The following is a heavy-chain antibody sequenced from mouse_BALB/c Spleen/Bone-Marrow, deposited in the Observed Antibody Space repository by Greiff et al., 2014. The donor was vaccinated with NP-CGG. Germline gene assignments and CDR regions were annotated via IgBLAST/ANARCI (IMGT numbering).Heavy chain of an antibody. CDR3: TRLRVYYFDY. V-gene: IGHV1-69*02. J-gene: IGHJ2*01. CDR1: GYTFTSYW. Sequence: QVQLQQSGAELVRPGASVKLSCKASGYTFTSYWINWVKQRPGQGLERIGNIYPSDSYTNYNQKFKDKATLTVDKSSSTAYMQLSSPTSEDSAVYYCTRLRVYYFDYWGQGTTLTVSS. CDR2: IYPSDSYT.